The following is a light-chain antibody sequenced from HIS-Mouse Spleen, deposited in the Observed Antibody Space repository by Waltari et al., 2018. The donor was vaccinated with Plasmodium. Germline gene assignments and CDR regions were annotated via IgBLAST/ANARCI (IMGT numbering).Light chain of an antibody. CDR3: AAWDDRLNGVV. CDR2: SNN. Sequence: QSVLTQPPSASGTPGQRVTISCSGSSSNIGSNTVTWYQQLPGTAPKLLIYSNNQRPSGVPGRFSGAKSGTLASLAISGRQAEEEADYYWAAWDDRLNGVVFGGGNKLTVL. J-gene: IGLJ2*01. V-gene: IGLV1-44*01. CDR1: SSNIGSNT.